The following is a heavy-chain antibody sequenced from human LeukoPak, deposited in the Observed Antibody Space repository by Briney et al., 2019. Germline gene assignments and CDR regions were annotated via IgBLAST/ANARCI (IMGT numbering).Heavy chain of an antibody. Sequence: ASVKVSCKASGYTFTSYGISWVRQAPGQGLEWMGWISAYNGNTNYAQKLQGGVTMTTDTSTSTAYMELRSLRSDDTAVYYCARDLKRGYSSGRYSWGTGSSNDYWGQGTLVTVSS. CDR2: ISAYNGNT. J-gene: IGHJ4*02. V-gene: IGHV1-18*01. D-gene: IGHD6-19*01. CDR3: ARDLKRGYSSGRYSWGTGSSNDY. CDR1: GYTFTSYG.